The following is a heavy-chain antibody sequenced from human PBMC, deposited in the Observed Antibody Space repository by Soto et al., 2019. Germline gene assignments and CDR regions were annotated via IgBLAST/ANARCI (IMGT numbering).Heavy chain of an antibody. CDR3: ARDYYYDSSGYHGPVDF. CDR1: GYTFTSYG. CDR2: ISAYNGNT. J-gene: IGHJ4*02. V-gene: IGHV1-18*01. D-gene: IGHD3-22*01. Sequence: ASVKVSCKASGYTFTSYGISWVRQAPGQGLELMGWISAYNGNTNYAQKLQGRVTMTTDTSTSTAYMELRSLRSDDTAVYYCARDYYYDSSGYHGPVDFWGQGTLVTVSS.